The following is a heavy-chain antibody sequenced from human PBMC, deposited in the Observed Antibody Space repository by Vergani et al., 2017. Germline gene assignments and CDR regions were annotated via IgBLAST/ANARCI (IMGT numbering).Heavy chain of an antibody. Sequence: QVQLVQSGAEVKKPGSSVKVSCKASGGTFSSYTISWVRQAPGQGLEWMGRIIPILGIANYAQKFQGRVTITADKSTSTAYMELSSLRSEDTAVYYCARGTQYPHACYFDYWGQGTLVTVSS. CDR3: ARGTQYPHACYFDY. D-gene: IGHD1-7*01. V-gene: IGHV1-69*02. J-gene: IGHJ4*02. CDR2: IIPILGIA. CDR1: GGTFSSYT.